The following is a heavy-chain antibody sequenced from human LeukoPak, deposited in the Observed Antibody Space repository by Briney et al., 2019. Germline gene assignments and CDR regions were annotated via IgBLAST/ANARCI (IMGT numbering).Heavy chain of an antibody. Sequence: SETLSLTCTVSGASISSSYWNWIRQPPGKGLEWIGRIYTSGSTNYNPSLKSRVTMSVDTSKNQFSLKLSSVTAADTAVYYCARSVAPTRPYYFDYWGQGTLVTVSS. CDR3: ARSVAPTRPYYFDY. CDR2: IYTSGST. CDR1: GASISSSY. J-gene: IGHJ4*02. D-gene: IGHD5-12*01. V-gene: IGHV4-4*07.